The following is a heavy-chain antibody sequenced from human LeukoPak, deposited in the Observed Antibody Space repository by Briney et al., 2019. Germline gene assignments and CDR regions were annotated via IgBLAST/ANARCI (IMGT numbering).Heavy chain of an antibody. CDR1: GYSFTSFW. Sequence: GESLKISCKGSGYSFTSFWIGRVRQMPGRGLEWMGIIYPGDSDTRYSPSFQGQVTISADKSISTAYLQWSSLKASDTAVYYCARGRRFGELSHPTYYFDYWGQGTQVTVSS. J-gene: IGHJ4*02. CDR3: ARGRRFGELSHPTYYFDY. D-gene: IGHD3-10*01. V-gene: IGHV5-51*01. CDR2: IYPGDSDT.